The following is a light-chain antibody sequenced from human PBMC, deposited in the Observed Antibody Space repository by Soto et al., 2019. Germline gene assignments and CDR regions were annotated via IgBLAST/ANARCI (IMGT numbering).Light chain of an antibody. J-gene: IGKJ4*01. CDR3: QQYDNLPV. V-gene: IGKV1-33*01. CDR1: QDISNY. CDR2: DAS. Sequence: DIQMNQSPFSLSASVGDRVTITCQASQDISNYLNWYQQKPGKAPKLLIYDASNLETGVPSRFSGSGSGTDFTFTISSLQPEDIATYYCQQYDNLPVFGGGTKVDIK.